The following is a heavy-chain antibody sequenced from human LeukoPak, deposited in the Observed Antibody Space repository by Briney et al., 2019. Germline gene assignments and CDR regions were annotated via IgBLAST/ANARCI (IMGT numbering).Heavy chain of an antibody. D-gene: IGHD3-10*01. Sequence: ASVKVSCKASGYTFTSYDINWVRQATGQGLEWMGWMNPNSGNTGYAQKFQGRVTMTRNTSISTAYMGLSSLRSEDTAVYYCARARDNVLLWFGELLYAFDIWGQGTMVTVSS. J-gene: IGHJ3*02. V-gene: IGHV1-8*01. CDR1: GYTFTSYD. CDR3: ARARDNVLLWFGELLYAFDI. CDR2: MNPNSGNT.